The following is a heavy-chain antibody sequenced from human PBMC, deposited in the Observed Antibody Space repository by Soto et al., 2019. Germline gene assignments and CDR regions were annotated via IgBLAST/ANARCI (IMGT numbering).Heavy chain of an antibody. CDR2: IIPIFGTA. CDR1: GGTFSSYA. D-gene: IGHD2-15*01. Sequence: QVQLVQSGAEVKKPGSSVKVSCKAPGGTFSSYAISWVRQAPGRGLEWMGGIIPIFGTAKYAQKFQGRVTITADESTSTGYMELSSLRSEDTAVYHCARSQGGSSSLDIYYYYYYGMDVWGQGTTVTVSS. J-gene: IGHJ6*02. V-gene: IGHV1-69*01. CDR3: ARSQGGSSSLDIYYYYYYGMDV.